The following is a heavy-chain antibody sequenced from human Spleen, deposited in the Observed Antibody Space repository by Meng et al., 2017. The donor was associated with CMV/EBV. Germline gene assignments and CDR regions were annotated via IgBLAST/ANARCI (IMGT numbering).Heavy chain of an antibody. D-gene: IGHD3-10*01. CDR3: ANVDYNFYYAMDV. Sequence: GESLKISCAASGFTFSSYWMSWVRQAPGKGLEWVANIKQDGSEKYYVDSVKGRFTISRDNAKNSLYLQMSSLRVGDTGIYYCANVDYNFYYAMDVWGLGTTVTVSS. J-gene: IGHJ6*02. CDR1: GFTFSSYW. CDR2: IKQDGSEK. V-gene: IGHV3-7*01.